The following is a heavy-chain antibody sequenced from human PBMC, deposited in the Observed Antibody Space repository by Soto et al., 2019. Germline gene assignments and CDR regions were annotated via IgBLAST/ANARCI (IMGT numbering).Heavy chain of an antibody. D-gene: IGHD6-13*01. J-gene: IGHJ3*02. Sequence: GGPVKVSCKASGYTFTSYYIHWVRQAPGQGLEWMGIINPRAGTTNYAQNFQGRLTLTRDTSTSTVYMELTSLRSEDTADYYCARPNLAASGTFAFDIWGQGTMVTVSS. CDR2: INPRAGTT. CDR3: ARPNLAASGTFAFDI. CDR1: GYTFTSYY. V-gene: IGHV1-46*01.